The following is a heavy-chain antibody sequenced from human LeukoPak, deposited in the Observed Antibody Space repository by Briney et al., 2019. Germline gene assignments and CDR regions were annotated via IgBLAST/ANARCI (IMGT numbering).Heavy chain of an antibody. V-gene: IGHV4-38-2*02. CDR2: IYHSGST. Sequence: PSETLSLTCTVSGYSISSGYYWGWIRQPPGKGLEWIGSIYHSGSTYYNPSPKSRVTISLDTSKNQFSLNLSSVTAADTAVYYCARGYYSSWYVNWFDPWGQGTLVTVSS. D-gene: IGHD6-13*01. J-gene: IGHJ5*02. CDR3: ARGYYSSWYVNWFDP. CDR1: GYSISSGYY.